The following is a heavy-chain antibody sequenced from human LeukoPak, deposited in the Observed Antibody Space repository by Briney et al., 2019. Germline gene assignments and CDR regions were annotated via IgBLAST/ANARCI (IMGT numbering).Heavy chain of an antibody. CDR2: ISYDGSNK. J-gene: IGHJ4*02. Sequence: GRSLRLSCAASGFTFSSYGMHWVRQAPDKGLEWVAVISYDGSNKYFADSEKGRFTISRDNSKNMMYLQMNSLRADDTAVYYCAKSAYSGYGDYWGQGTLVTVSS. CDR3: AKSAYSGYGDY. V-gene: IGHV3-30*18. D-gene: IGHD5-12*01. CDR1: GFTFSSYG.